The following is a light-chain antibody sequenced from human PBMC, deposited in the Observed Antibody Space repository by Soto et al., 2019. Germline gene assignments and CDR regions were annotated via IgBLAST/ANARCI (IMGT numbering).Light chain of an antibody. CDR2: GAS. CDR1: QSVSSN. J-gene: IGKJ1*01. Sequence: EIVMTQSPATLSVSPGERATLSCRASQSVSSNLACYQQKPGQAPRLLIYGASTRATGIPTRFSGSGSGTAVTLSITSLQSEDFAVYYCQQYNNWSRTFGQGTKVEIK. V-gene: IGKV3-15*01. CDR3: QQYNNWSRT.